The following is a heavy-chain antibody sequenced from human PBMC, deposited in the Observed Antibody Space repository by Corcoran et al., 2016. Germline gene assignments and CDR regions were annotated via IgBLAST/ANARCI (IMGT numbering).Heavy chain of an antibody. J-gene: IGHJ4*02. CDR2: INHSGST. CDR1: GGSFSGYY. Sequence: QVQLQQWGAGLLKPSETLSLTCAVYGGSFSGYYWSWIRQPPGKGLEWIGEINHSGSTNYNPSLKSRVTISVDTSKNQFSLKLSSVTAADTAVYYCATSYYYDSSGYSHRYYFDYWGQGTLVTVSS. D-gene: IGHD3-22*01. V-gene: IGHV4-34*01. CDR3: ATSYYYDSSGYSHRYYFDY.